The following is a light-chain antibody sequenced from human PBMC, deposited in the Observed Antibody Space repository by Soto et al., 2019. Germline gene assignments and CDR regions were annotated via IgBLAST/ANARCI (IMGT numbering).Light chain of an antibody. CDR3: AAWDDSLSGVV. CDR1: SSNIGSNY. J-gene: IGLJ2*01. Sequence: QSVLTQPPSASGTPGQRVTISCSGSSSNIGSNYVYWYQQFPGKAPKLRIYRNNQRPSGVPDRFSASKSGTSASLAISGLRSEDEADYYCAAWDDSLSGVVFGGGTKLTVL. V-gene: IGLV1-47*01. CDR2: RNN.